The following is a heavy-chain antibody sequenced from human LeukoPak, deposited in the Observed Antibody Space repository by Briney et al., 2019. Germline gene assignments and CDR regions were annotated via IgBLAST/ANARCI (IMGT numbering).Heavy chain of an antibody. Sequence: SETLSLTCTVSGGSISSGSYYWSWIRQPAGKGLEWIGRIYTSGSTNYNPSLKSRVTMSVDTSKNQFSLKLSSVTAADTAVYYRARGVLRYFDWLSPGGFYFDYWGQGTLVTVSS. J-gene: IGHJ4*02. CDR1: GGSISSGSYY. CDR2: IYTSGST. D-gene: IGHD3-9*01. CDR3: ARGVLRYFDWLSPGGFYFDY. V-gene: IGHV4-61*02.